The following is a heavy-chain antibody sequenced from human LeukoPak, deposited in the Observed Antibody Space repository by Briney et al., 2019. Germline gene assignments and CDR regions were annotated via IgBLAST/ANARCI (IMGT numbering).Heavy chain of an antibody. V-gene: IGHV1-2*02. Sequence: WASVKVSCKASGYTFTGYYMHWVRQAPGQGLEWMGWINPNSGGTNYAQKFQGRVTMTRDTSISTAYMELSRLRSDDTAVYYCAGLTSSGWYYFDYWGQGTLVTVSS. CDR1: GYTFTGYY. CDR3: AGLTSSGWYYFDY. D-gene: IGHD6-19*01. CDR2: INPNSGGT. J-gene: IGHJ4*02.